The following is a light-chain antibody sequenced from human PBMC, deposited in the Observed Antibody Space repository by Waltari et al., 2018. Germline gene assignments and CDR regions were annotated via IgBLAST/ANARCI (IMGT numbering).Light chain of an antibody. CDR3: QQSYTTPSLT. Sequence: DIQMTQSPSSLSAYVGDTVTVTRRASQSISTYLNWYQQKPRKAPKLLIYAASSLQRGVPSKFRGSVSGTEFTLTISSLQPEDFATYYCQQSYTTPSLTFGGGTKVEMK. CDR1: QSISTY. V-gene: IGKV1-39*01. J-gene: IGKJ4*01. CDR2: AAS.